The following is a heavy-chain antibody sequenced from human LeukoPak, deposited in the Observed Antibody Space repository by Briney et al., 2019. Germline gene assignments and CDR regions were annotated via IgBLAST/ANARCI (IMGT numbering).Heavy chain of an antibody. Sequence: PGGSLRLSCAVSGFTFSSYSMNWVRQAPGKGLEWVSSISSSSSYIYYADSVKGRFTISRDNAKNSLYLQMNSLRAEDTAVYYCAREIVPTYYDFWSGYYTGRGSYYYGMDVWGQGTTVTVSS. CDR1: GFTFSSYS. CDR3: AREIVPTYYDFWSGYYTGRGSYYYGMDV. J-gene: IGHJ6*02. D-gene: IGHD3-3*01. V-gene: IGHV3-21*01. CDR2: ISSSSSYI.